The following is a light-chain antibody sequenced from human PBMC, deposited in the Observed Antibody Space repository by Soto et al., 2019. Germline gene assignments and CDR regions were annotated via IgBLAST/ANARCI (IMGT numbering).Light chain of an antibody. CDR2: KAS. J-gene: IGKJ1*01. CDR3: QQSYSALRT. V-gene: IGKV1-5*03. CDR1: RTISSW. Sequence: IQMTQSPSTLSGSVGDRVTITCRASRTISSWLAWYQQKPGKAPKLLIYKASTLKSGVPARFSGSGSGTDFTLTISSLQPEDFATYYCQQSYSALRTFGQGTKVDIK.